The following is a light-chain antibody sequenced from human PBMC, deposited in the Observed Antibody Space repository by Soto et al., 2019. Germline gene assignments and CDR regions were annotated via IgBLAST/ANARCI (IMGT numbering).Light chain of an antibody. CDR1: SSDIGAYDY. CDR3: SSYARNRDVL. J-gene: IGLJ2*01. V-gene: IGLV2-14*01. Sequence: QSVLTQPASLSGSPGQSITISCTGTSSDIGAYDYVSWFQQHPGKAPKLMISEVNNRPSGVSNRFSGSKSGNTASLTVSGLQAEDEADYYCSSYARNRDVLFGGGTKLTVL. CDR2: EVN.